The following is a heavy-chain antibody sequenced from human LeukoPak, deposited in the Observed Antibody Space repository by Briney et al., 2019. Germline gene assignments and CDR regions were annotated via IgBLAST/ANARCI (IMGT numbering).Heavy chain of an antibody. J-gene: IGHJ6*02. D-gene: IGHD2-8*02. Sequence: GGSLRLSCAASGFTFSSYAMHWVRQAPGKGLEWVAVISYDGSNKYYADSVKGRFTISRDNSKNTLYLQMNSLRAEDTAVYYCARLPAGGGGFRKNHGMDVWGQGTTVTVSS. CDR1: GFTFSSYA. V-gene: IGHV3-30-3*01. CDR3: ARLPAGGGGFRKNHGMDV. CDR2: ISYDGSNK.